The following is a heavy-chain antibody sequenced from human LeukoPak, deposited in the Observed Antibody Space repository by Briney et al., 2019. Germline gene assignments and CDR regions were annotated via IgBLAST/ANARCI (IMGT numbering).Heavy chain of an antibody. V-gene: IGHV4-4*07. D-gene: IGHD2-2*01. J-gene: IGHJ5*02. Sequence: RSSETLSLTCTVSGGSISSYYWSWIRRPAGKGLEWIGRIYTSGTTNYNPSLKSRVTMSVDTSKNQFSLKLSSVTAADTAVYYCARGTADPNWFDPWGQGTLVTVSS. CDR2: IYTSGTT. CDR1: GGSISSYY. CDR3: ARGTADPNWFDP.